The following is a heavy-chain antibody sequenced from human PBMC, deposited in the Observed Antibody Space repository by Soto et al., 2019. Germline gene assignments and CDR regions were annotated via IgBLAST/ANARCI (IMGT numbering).Heavy chain of an antibody. D-gene: IGHD1-26*01. J-gene: IGHJ6*02. CDR3: ARDLVDWDGPPRSFGLDV. V-gene: IGHV3-23*01. CDR1: GFTFSNNA. CDR2: ISGSGAKT. Sequence: EVQLLESGGDVVQPGGSLRLSCVGSGFTFSNNAMSWVRQAPGKGLEWVASISGSGAKTFYADSVKGRCTISRDNSKNTGYVEMNRLGVEDTAVYYCARDLVDWDGPPRSFGLDVWGQGTTVTFSS.